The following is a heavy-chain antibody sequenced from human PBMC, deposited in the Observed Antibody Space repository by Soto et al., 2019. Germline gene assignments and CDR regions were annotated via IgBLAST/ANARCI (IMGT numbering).Heavy chain of an antibody. CDR1: GFTVSSTY. J-gene: IGHJ4*02. Sequence: PGGSLRLSCAASGFTVSSTYMSWVRQAPGKGLEWASIIFSSGESFYADSVKGRFTISRDSSDNTVYLQMNSLKAEDTAVYYCARGGIGMVRTFDHWGQGTLVTVSS. V-gene: IGHV3-53*01. CDR2: IFSSGES. CDR3: ARGGIGMVRTFDH. D-gene: IGHD3-10*01.